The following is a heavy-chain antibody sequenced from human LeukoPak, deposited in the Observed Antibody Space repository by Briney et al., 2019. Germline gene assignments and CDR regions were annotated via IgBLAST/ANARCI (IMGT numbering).Heavy chain of an antibody. V-gene: IGHV3-21*01. CDR2: ISSSSNYI. CDR3: ARGTLGAWGW. D-gene: IGHD6-19*01. J-gene: IGHJ4*02. CDR1: GFTFSSYD. Sequence: GSLRLSCAASGFTFSSYDMNWVRQAPGKGLEWVSSISSSSNYIHCADSVKGRFTISRDNAKNSLYLQMNSLRAEDTAVYFCARGTLGAWGWWGQGTLVTVSS.